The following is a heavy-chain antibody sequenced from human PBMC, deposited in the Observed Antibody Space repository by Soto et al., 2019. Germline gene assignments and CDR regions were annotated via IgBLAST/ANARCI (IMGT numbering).Heavy chain of an antibody. V-gene: IGHV4-61*01. CDR1: GGSVSSGSYY. CDR2: IYYSGST. Sequence: SETLSLTCTVSGGSVSSGSYYWSWIRQPPGKGLEWIGYIYYSGSTNYNPSLKSRVTISVDTSKNQFSLKLSSVTAADTAVYYGARRYGYSFDYWGQGTLVTVSS. CDR3: ARRYGYSFDY. J-gene: IGHJ4*02. D-gene: IGHD1-1*01.